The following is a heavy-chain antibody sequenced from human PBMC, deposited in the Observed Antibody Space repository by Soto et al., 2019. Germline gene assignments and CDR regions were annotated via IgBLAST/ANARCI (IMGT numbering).Heavy chain of an antibody. CDR3: ARGKGYITMVRGAYYYYMDV. V-gene: IGHV4-34*01. CDR1: GGSFSGYY. Sequence: SETLSLTCAVYGGSFSGYYWSWIRQPPGKGLEWIGEINHSGSTNYNPSLKSRVTISVDTSKNQFSLKLSSVTAADTAVYYCARGKGYITMVRGAYYYYMDVWGKGTTVTVSS. J-gene: IGHJ6*03. D-gene: IGHD3-10*01. CDR2: INHSGST.